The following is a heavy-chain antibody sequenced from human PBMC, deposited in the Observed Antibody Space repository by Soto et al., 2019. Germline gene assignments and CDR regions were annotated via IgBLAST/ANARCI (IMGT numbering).Heavy chain of an antibody. CDR2: IIPIPGTA. CDR3: ARSQGSSTSLEIYYYYYYGMDV. D-gene: IGHD2-2*01. J-gene: IGHJ6*02. Sequence: ASVTVSCTASGGTFGSYAISWVRQAPGQGLEWMGGIIPIPGTANYAQKFQGRVTIAADESTSTAYMELSSLRSEDTAVYYCARSQGSSTSLEIYYYYYYGMDVWGQGTTVTVSS. CDR1: GGTFGSYA. V-gene: IGHV1-69*13.